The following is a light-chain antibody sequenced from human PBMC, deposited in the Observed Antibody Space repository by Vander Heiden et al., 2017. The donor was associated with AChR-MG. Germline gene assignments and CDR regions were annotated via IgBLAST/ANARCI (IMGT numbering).Light chain of an antibody. Sequence: DIQMTQSPSTLSASVGDRVTITCRASQNVGNWLAWFQQKPGKAPNLLISQASTLESGVPSRFGGSSAGTEFTLTISILQPDDLASYYCQQYNSYPLTFGGGTKVELK. CDR1: QNVGNW. CDR3: QQYNSYPLT. V-gene: IGKV1-5*03. J-gene: IGKJ4*01. CDR2: QAS.